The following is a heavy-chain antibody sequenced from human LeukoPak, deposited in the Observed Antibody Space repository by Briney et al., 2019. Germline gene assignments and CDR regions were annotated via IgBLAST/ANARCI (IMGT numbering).Heavy chain of an antibody. Sequence: PGGSLRLSCAASGFTFSSYTMNWVRQAPGKGLEWIAYISSSSDTIYYADSVKGRFTVSRDNARNSLYLQMNSLRPDDTAVYFYASLLLVVYYESSDYWGQGTLVTVSS. J-gene: IGHJ4*02. D-gene: IGHD3-22*01. CDR2: ISSSSDTI. V-gene: IGHV3-48*01. CDR3: ASLLLVVYYESSDY. CDR1: GFTFSSYT.